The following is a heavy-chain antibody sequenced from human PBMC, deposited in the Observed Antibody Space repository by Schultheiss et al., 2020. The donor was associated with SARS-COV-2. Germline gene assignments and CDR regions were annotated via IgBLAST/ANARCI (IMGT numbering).Heavy chain of an antibody. CDR3: ARGVGDY. CDR1: GFTFSSYS. V-gene: IGHV3-48*02. Sequence: GESLKISCAASGFTFSSYSMNWVRQAPGKGLEWISYITSSSSTTYSADSVKGRFTISRDNAKNSLYLQMNSLGDEDTAVYYCARGVGDYWGQGALVTVSS. D-gene: IGHD5/OR15-5a*01. J-gene: IGHJ4*02. CDR2: ITSSSSTT.